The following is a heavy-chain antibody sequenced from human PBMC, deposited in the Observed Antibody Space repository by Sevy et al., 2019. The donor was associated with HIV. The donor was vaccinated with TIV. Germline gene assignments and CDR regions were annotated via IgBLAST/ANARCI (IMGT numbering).Heavy chain of an antibody. CDR3: ARDRDIAAAGTDAFDI. CDR2: IKQDGSEK. D-gene: IGHD6-13*01. CDR1: GFTFSSYW. J-gene: IGHJ3*02. Sequence: GGSLRLSCAASGFTFSSYWMSWVRQAPGKGLEWVANIKQDGSEKYYVDSVKGRFTISRDNAKNSLYLQMKSLRAEDTAVYYCARDRDIAAAGTDAFDIWGQGTMVTVSS. V-gene: IGHV3-7*01.